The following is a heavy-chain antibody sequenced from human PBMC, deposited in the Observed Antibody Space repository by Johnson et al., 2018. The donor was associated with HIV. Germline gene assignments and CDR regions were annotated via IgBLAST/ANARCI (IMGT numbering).Heavy chain of an antibody. CDR2: INWRGGSA. CDR1: GFTFDDYG. CDR3: ARGSYDGDAFDI. D-gene: IGHD1-26*01. Sequence: VQLVESGGGVVRPGGSLRLSCAASGFTFDDYGMSWVRQAPGKGLEWVSGINWRGGSAGYATSVKGRFTISRENAKNSLYLQLNSLRAGDTALYYCARGSYDGDAFDIWGQGTMVTVSS. V-gene: IGHV3-20*04. J-gene: IGHJ3*02.